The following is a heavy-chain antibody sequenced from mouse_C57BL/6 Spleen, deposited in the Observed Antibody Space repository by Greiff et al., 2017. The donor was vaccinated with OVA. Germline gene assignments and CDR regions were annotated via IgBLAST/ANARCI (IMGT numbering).Heavy chain of an antibody. CDR3: ARKGDYGSSQYYFDY. D-gene: IGHD1-1*01. CDR2: LWSGGST. V-gene: IGHV2-2*01. J-gene: IGHJ2*01. CDR1: GFSLTSYG. Sequence: VKLMESGPGLVQPSQSLSITCTVSGFSLTSYGVHWVRQSPGKGLEWLGVLWSGGSTDYNAAFISRLSISKDNSKSQVFFKMNSLQADDTAIYYCARKGDYGSSQYYFDYWGQGTTLTVSS.